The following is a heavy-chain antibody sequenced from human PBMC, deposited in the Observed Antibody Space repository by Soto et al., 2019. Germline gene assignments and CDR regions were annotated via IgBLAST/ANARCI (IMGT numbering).Heavy chain of an antibody. V-gene: IGHV4-39*01. J-gene: IGHJ5*02. D-gene: IGHD5-12*01. CDR3: ARRGVRAEATNWFDP. Sequence: SETLSLTCSVSVGSISSGSYYWGWIRQTPGRGLEWIASMYHGGTTYSNPSLKSRVTISVDTSKNQFSLRLTSVTAADTAVYYCARRGVRAEATNWFDPWGQGTMVTVSS. CDR2: MYHGGTT. CDR1: VGSISSGSYY.